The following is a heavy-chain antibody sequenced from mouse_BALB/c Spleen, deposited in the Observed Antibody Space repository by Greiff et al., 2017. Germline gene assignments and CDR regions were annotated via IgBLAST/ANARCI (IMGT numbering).Heavy chain of an antibody. J-gene: IGHJ1*01. CDR2: ISNGGGST. CDR3: ARQGDYRYGYFDV. Sequence: EVQVVESGGGLVQPGGSLKLSCAASGFTFSSYTMSWVRQTPEKRLEWVAYISNGGGSTYYPDTVKGRFTISRDNAKNTLYLQMSSLKSEDTAMYYCARQGDYRYGYFDVWGAGTTVTVSS. V-gene: IGHV5-12-2*01. D-gene: IGHD2-14*01. CDR1: GFTFSSYT.